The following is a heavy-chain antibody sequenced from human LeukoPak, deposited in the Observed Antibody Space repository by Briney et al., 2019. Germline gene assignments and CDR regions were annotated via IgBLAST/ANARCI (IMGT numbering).Heavy chain of an antibody. CDR2: IIPIFGTA. Sequence: ASVKVSCKASGGTFSSYAISWVRQAPGQGLEWMGGIIPIFGTANYAQKFQGRVTITTDESTSTAYMELGSLRSEDTAVYYCAREGVATLDYWGQGTLVTVSS. CDR1: GGTFSSYA. CDR3: AREGVATLDY. V-gene: IGHV1-69*05. J-gene: IGHJ4*02. D-gene: IGHD5-12*01.